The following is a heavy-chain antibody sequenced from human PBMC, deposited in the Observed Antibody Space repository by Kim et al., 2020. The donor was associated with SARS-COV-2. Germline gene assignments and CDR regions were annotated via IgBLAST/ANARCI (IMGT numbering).Heavy chain of an antibody. CDR2: SEK. V-gene: IGHV3-7*01. D-gene: IGHD1-26*01. CDR3: ARITGSYYPD. Sequence: SEKYFEDSVKGRITISRDNAKNSLYLQMNNLRVEDTAVYYCARITGSYYPDWGQGTLVTVSS. J-gene: IGHJ4*02.